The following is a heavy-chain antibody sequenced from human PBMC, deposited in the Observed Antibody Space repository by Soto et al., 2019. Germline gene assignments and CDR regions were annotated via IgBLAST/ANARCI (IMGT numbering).Heavy chain of an antibody. CDR2: IKQDGSEK. Sequence: GGSLRLSCAASGFTFSSYWMSWVRQAPGKGLEWVANIKQDGSEKYYVDSVKGRFTISRDNAKNSLYLQMNSLRAEDTAVYYCARVGFIVAAGKSWFDPWGQGTLVTVSS. CDR1: GFTFSSYW. CDR3: ARVGFIVAAGKSWFDP. V-gene: IGHV3-7*01. J-gene: IGHJ5*02. D-gene: IGHD6-13*01.